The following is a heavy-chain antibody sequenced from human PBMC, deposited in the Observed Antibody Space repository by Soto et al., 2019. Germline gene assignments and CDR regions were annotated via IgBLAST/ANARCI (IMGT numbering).Heavy chain of an antibody. CDR3: GSGRHYTWTF. Sequence: QVQLQQWGAGLLKPSETLSLTCAAYGESLSTYYWSWIRQPPGEGLERIGEGKYSGGRTVYNPSLKSRVTISVDTSKDQFSLKLSSVTAEDTAVYYCGSGRHYTWTFGGQGTLVTVSS. D-gene: IGHD4-4*01. CDR2: GKYSGGRT. CDR1: GESLSTYY. V-gene: IGHV4-34*01. J-gene: IGHJ4*02.